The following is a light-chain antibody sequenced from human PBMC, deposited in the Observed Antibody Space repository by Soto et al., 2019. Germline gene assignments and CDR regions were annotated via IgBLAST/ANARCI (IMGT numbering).Light chain of an antibody. V-gene: IGLV1-40*01. CDR2: GNS. J-gene: IGLJ1*01. CDR1: SSNIGAGYD. CDR3: QSYDSSLSSYV. Sequence: QSVLTQPPSVSGAPGQRVTIACAGTSSNIGAGYDVYWYQQLPGAAPKLLIYGNSIRPSGVPDRFSGSKSDISATLVITGRQAEDEADYYCQSYDSSLSSYVFGSGTKLTVL.